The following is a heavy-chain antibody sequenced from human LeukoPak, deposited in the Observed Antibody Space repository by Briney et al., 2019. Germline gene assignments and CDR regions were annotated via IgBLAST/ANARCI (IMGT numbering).Heavy chain of an antibody. Sequence: GGSLRLSCAASGFIFSSYGMHWVRQAPGKGLEWVAVIWYDGSNKYYADSVKGRFTISRDNSKNTLFLQMNSLRAEDTAVYYCARVRPGGPGGDYWGQGTLVTVSS. V-gene: IGHV3-33*01. D-gene: IGHD2-8*02. CDR2: IWYDGSNK. CDR3: ARVRPGGPGGDY. CDR1: GFIFSSYG. J-gene: IGHJ4*02.